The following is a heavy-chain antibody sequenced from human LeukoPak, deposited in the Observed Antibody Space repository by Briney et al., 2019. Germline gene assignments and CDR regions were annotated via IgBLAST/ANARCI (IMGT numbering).Heavy chain of an antibody. V-gene: IGHV4-34*01. J-gene: IGHJ4*02. D-gene: IGHD3-10*01. Sequence: SETLSLTCAVYGGSFSGYYWSWIRQPPGKGLEWIGEINHSGSTNYNPSLKSRVTISVDTSKNQSSLKLSSVTAADTAVYYCAIYYYGSGSYSRSSGYWGQGTLVTVSS. CDR1: GGSFSGYY. CDR2: INHSGST. CDR3: AIYYYGSGSYSRSSGY.